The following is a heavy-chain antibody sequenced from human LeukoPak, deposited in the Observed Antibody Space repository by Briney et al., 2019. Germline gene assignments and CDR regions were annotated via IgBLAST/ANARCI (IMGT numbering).Heavy chain of an antibody. Sequence: ASVKVSCKASGYTFTSYYMHWVRQAPGQGLEWMGIINPSGGSTSYAQKFQGRVTMTRDMSTSTVYMELSSLRSEDTAVYYCARGGYSGYDFVDPGLVLWEYYFDYWGQGTLVTVSS. V-gene: IGHV1-46*01. CDR2: INPSGGST. CDR1: GYTFTSYY. D-gene: IGHD5-12*01. J-gene: IGHJ4*02. CDR3: ARGGYSGYDFVDPGLVLWEYYFDY.